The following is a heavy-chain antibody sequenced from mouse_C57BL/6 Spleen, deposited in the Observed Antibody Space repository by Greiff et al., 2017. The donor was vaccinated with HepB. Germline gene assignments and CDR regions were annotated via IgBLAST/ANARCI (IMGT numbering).Heavy chain of an antibody. V-gene: IGHV1-15*01. D-gene: IGHD2-3*01. Sequence: QVQLQQSGAELVRPGASVTLSCKASGYTFTDYEIHWVKQTPVHGLEWIGAIDPETGGTAYNQKFKGKAILTADKSSSTAYMELRSLTSEDSAVYYCTKRDDGSRGGFAYWGQGTLVTVSA. CDR1: GYTFTDYE. J-gene: IGHJ3*01. CDR2: IDPETGGT. CDR3: TKRDDGSRGGFAY.